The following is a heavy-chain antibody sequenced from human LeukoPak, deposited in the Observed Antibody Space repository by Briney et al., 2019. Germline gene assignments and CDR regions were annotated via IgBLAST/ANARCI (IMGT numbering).Heavy chain of an antibody. CDR3: ARDEVACSSTNCYFVY. D-gene: IGHD2-2*01. V-gene: IGHV3-21*01. CDR1: GFTFRNYA. CDR2: ISSSSSYI. J-gene: IGHJ4*02. Sequence: GGSLRLSCAASGFTFRNYAMNWVRQAPGKGLEWVSFISSSSSYIYYADSVKGRFTISRDNAKNSLYLQVNSLRAEDTAVYYCARDEVACSSTNCYFVYWGQGTLVTVSS.